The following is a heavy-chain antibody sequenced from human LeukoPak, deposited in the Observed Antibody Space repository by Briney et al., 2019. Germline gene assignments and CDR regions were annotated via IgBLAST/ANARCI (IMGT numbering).Heavy chain of an antibody. CDR2: IGRAGDT. J-gene: IGHJ6*02. V-gene: IGHV3-13*01. CDR1: GFTFNTYD. CDR3: VRDPSGHGMDV. Sequence: GGSLRLSCVASGFTFNTYDMHWVRQGPGKGLEWVALIGRAGDTHYADSVMGRFTISRENAKNSLYLEMNSLRVGDTAFYYCVRDPSGHGMDVWGQGTTVTVSS.